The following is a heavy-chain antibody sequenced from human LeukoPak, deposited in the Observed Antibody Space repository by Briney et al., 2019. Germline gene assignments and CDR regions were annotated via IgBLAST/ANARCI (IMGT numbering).Heavy chain of an antibody. CDR1: GFTFSSYS. D-gene: IGHD3-22*01. V-gene: IGHV3-21*01. J-gene: IGHJ3*02. CDR2: ISSSSSYI. Sequence: PGGSLRLSCAASGFTFSSYSMNWVRQAPGKGLEWVSSISSSSSYIYYADSVKGRFTISRDNAKNSLYLQMNSLRAEDTAVYYCARVQFEGSYYDSSGYHHDAFDIWGQGTMVTVSS. CDR3: ARVQFEGSYYDSSGYHHDAFDI.